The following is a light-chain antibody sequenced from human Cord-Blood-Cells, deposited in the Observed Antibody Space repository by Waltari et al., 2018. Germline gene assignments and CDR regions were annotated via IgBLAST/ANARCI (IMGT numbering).Light chain of an antibody. J-gene: IGLJ3*02. V-gene: IGLV2-23*01. Sequence: QSALTQPASVSGSPGQSITISCTGTRTGVGSYNLVSWYQQHPGKAPKLMIYEGSKRPSGVSNRFSGSKSGNTASLTISGLHAEDEADYYCCSYAGSSTWVFGGGTKLTVL. CDR2: EGS. CDR1: RTGVGSYNL. CDR3: CSYAGSSTWV.